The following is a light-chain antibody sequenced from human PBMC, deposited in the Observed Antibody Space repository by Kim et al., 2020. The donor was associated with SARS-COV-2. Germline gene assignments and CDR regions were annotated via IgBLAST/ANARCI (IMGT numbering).Light chain of an antibody. V-gene: IGKV1-33*01. CDR3: QQYHNLPT. CDR1: QDIGNY. Sequence: DIQMTQSPSSLPASVGDRVTITCRATQDIGNYLNWYQQRAGKAPKLLIHDASTLETGVPGRFSGSGSGTDFTLTISSLQPEDIATYYCQQYHNLPTFGQGTRLEIK. J-gene: IGKJ5*01. CDR2: DAS.